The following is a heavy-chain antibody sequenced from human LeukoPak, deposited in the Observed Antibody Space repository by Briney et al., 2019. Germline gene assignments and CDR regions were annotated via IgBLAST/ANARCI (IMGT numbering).Heavy chain of an antibody. V-gene: IGHV1-18*03. CDR1: GYTFSNYG. J-gene: IGHJ4*02. CDR3: ASRSYDSSRY. CDR2: ISAYNGNT. D-gene: IGHD3-22*01. Sequence: ASVKVSCKASGYTFSNYGVKWVRQAPGQGLEWMGWISAYNGNTDYAQKFQGRVTMTRDTSTSTAYMELSSQRSEDIDVYYCASRSYDSSRYWGQGTLVTVSS.